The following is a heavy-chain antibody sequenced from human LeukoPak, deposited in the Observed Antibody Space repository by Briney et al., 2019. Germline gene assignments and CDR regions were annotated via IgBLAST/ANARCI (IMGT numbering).Heavy chain of an antibody. D-gene: IGHD6-13*01. CDR2: MNPNSGNT. CDR3: VRKRTVAAGKGLNWFDP. Sequence: ASVKVSCKASGYTFTSYDINWVRQATGQGLEWMGWMNPNSGNTGYAQKFQGRVTMTRNTSISTAYMELSSLRSEDTAVYYCVRKRTVAAGKGLNWFDPWGQGTLVTVSS. V-gene: IGHV1-8*01. CDR1: GYTFTSYD. J-gene: IGHJ5*02.